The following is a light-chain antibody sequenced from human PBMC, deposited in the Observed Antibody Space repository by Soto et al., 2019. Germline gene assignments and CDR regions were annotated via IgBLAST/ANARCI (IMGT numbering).Light chain of an antibody. CDR2: EVS. CDR3: SSYTGDTTPV. Sequence: QSALTQPASVSGSPGQSITISCTGTSNDLGGYAYVSWYQQYPGKAPKLVISEVSNRPSGVSHRFSGPRSGNTASLTISGLQAEDEADYYCSSYTGDTTPVFGGGTKLTVL. V-gene: IGLV2-14*01. J-gene: IGLJ2*01. CDR1: SNDLGGYAY.